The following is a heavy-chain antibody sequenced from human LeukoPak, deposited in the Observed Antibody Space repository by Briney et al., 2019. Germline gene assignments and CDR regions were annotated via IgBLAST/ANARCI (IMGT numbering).Heavy chain of an antibody. CDR3: ANLNAPYWGNLDY. D-gene: IGHD3-16*01. CDR2: ISYDGSNK. Sequence: GGSLRLSCAASGFTFSSYGMHWVRQAPGKGLEWVAVISYDGSNKYYADSVKGRFTISRDNSKNTLYLQMNSLRAEDTAVYYCANLNAPYWGNLDYWGQGTLVTVSS. J-gene: IGHJ4*02. V-gene: IGHV3-30*18. CDR1: GFTFSSYG.